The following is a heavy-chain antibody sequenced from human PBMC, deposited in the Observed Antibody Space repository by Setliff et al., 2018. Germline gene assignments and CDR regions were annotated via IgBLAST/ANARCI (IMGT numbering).Heavy chain of an antibody. CDR3: AKHDGRSSFDY. D-gene: IGHD6-6*01. V-gene: IGHV4-39*01. J-gene: IGHJ4*02. CDR1: GGSISSGTYY. CDR2: IHYSGST. Sequence: KPSETLSLTCTVSGGSISSGTYYWGWIRQPPGKGLEWIGSIHYSGSTYYNPSLKSRVTVSVDTSKNQFSLKLSSVTAADTAVYYCAKHDGRSSFDYWGQGTPVTVSS.